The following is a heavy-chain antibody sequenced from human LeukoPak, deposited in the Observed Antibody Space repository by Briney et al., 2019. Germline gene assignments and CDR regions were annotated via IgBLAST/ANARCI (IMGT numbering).Heavy chain of an antibody. CDR2: INHSGST. CDR3: ASEKYSSSWYGGNYYYYYGMDV. J-gene: IGHJ6*02. CDR1: GGSFSGYY. Sequence: SETLSLTCAVYGGSFSGYYWSWIRQPPGKGLEWIGEINHSGSTNYSPSLKSRVTISVDTSKNQFSLKLSSVTAADTAVYYCASEKYSSSWYGGNYYYYYGMDVWGQGTTVTVSS. D-gene: IGHD6-13*01. V-gene: IGHV4-34*01.